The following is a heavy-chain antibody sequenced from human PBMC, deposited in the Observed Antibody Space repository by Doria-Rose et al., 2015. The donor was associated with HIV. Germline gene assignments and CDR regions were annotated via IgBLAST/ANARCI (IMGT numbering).Heavy chain of an antibody. CDR1: GVSLSSPGMG. CDR2: TFSDDER. J-gene: IGHJ4*02. CDR3: ARIKSSRWYHKYYFDF. V-gene: IGHV2-26*01. D-gene: IGHD6-13*01. Sequence: QVQLVQSGPVLVKPTETLTLTCTVSGVSLSSPGMGVSWIRQPPRKALEWLAYTFSDDERSYKTSLKSRLTISRGTSKSQVVLTMTDMDPVDTATYYCARIKSSRWYHKYYFDFWGQGTLVIVSA.